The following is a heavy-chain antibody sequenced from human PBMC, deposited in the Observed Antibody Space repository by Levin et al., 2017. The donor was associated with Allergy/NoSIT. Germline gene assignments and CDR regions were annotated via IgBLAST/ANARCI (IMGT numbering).Heavy chain of an antibody. CDR3: AKGGYCSGGSCYSRGFDY. J-gene: IGHJ4*02. CDR1: GFTFSSYG. V-gene: IGHV3-30*18. D-gene: IGHD2-15*01. Sequence: QPGGSLRLSCAASGFTFSSYGMHWVRQAPGKGLEWVAVISYDGSNKYYADSVKGRFTISRDNSKNTLYLQMNSLRAEDTAVYYCAKGGYCSGGSCYSRGFDYWGQGTLVTVSS. CDR2: ISYDGSNK.